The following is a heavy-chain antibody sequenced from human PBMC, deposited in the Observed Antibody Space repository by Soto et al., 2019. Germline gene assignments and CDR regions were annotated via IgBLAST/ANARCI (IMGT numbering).Heavy chain of an antibody. CDR2: INHSGST. CDR1: GGSFSGYY. CDR3: APLSVSLSGPYGIHV. J-gene: IGHJ6*02. V-gene: IGHV4-34*01. D-gene: IGHD2-15*01. Sequence: SETLSLTCAVYGGSFSGYYWSWIRQPPGKGLEWIGEINHSGSTNYNPSLKSRVTISVDTSKNQFSVRLNSVTAADTAVYYCAPLSVSLSGPYGIHVWGQGTTVTVSS.